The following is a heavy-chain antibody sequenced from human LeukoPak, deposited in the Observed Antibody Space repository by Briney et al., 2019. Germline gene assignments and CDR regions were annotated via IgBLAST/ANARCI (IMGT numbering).Heavy chain of an antibody. Sequence: PSETLSLTCIVSGGSISGYYWSWIRRPPGKGLEWIGYIYYTGTTNYNPSLKSRITISADTSKNQFSLKLSSVTAADTAVYYCARSRSRGYSGDFDYWGQGTLVTVSS. D-gene: IGHD5-12*01. V-gene: IGHV4-59*01. CDR1: GGSISGYY. CDR3: ARSRSRGYSGDFDY. CDR2: IYYTGTT. J-gene: IGHJ4*02.